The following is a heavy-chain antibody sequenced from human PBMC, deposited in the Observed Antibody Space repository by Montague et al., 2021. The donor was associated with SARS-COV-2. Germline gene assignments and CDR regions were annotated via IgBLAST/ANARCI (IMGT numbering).Heavy chain of an antibody. CDR3: ARDFDY. V-gene: IGHV4-34*01. CDR2: INPSGST. CDR1: GGSFSGYY. J-gene: IGHJ4*02. Sequence: SETLSLTCAVYGGSFSGYYWTWIRQPPGKGLEWIGEINPSGSTNYNPSLKSRVTLSVDTSKDQFSLKLSSVTAADTAVYYCARDFDYWGQGTLVTVSS.